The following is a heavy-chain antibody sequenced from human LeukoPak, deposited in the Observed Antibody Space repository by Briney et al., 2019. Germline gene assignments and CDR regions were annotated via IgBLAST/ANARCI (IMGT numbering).Heavy chain of an antibody. J-gene: IGHJ4*02. Sequence: PAGSLRLSCVVSGISLSNYAMTWVRQAPGKGLEWVSYISERGGSTTYADSVKGRFTISRDTSLNTLYLQMNNLRAEDTVVYFCAKRGVVIRGLLVIGYHQEAYHYDFWGQGVLVTVSS. CDR2: ISERGGST. CDR1: GISLSNYA. D-gene: IGHD3-10*01. V-gene: IGHV3-23*01. CDR3: AKRGVVIRGLLVIGYHQEAYHYDF.